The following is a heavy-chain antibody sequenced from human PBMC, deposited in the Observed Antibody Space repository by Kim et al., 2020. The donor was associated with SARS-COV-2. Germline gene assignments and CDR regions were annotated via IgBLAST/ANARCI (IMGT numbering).Heavy chain of an antibody. J-gene: IGHJ6*02. CDR1: GGSISSSSYY. CDR2: IYYSGST. CDR3: ARHRSAARPNFYYGMDV. D-gene: IGHD6-6*01. V-gene: IGHV4-39*01. Sequence: SETLSLTCTVSGGSISSSSYYWGWIRQPPGKGLEWIGSIYYSGSTYYNPSLKSRVTISVDTSKNQFSLKLSSVTAADTAVYYCARHRSAARPNFYYGMDVWGQGTTVTVSS.